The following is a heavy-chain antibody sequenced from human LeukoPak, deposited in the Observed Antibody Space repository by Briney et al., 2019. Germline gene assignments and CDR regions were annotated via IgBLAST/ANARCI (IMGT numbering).Heavy chain of an antibody. CDR2: INYSGST. V-gene: IGHV4-34*01. Sequence: PSEALSLTCAGYGGFFSGYYWSWIRQPPGRGLEGIGEINYSGSTNYNPSLRSRVTISVDTSKNQFSLKLSSVTAADTAVYYCARGASAWPYYYGMDVSGQGTTVTVYS. CDR1: GGFFSGYY. J-gene: IGHJ6*02. CDR3: ARGASAWPYYYGMDV. D-gene: IGHD6-19*01.